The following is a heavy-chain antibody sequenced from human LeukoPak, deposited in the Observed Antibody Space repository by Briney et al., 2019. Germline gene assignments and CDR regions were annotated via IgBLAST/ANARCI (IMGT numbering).Heavy chain of an antibody. J-gene: IGHJ5*02. CDR3: ARRLVSRDGYNLGGEFDP. D-gene: IGHD5-24*01. CDR1: GGSFSGYY. Sequence: SETLSLTCAVYGGSFSGYYWGWIRQPPGKGLEWIGSIYYSGSTYYNPSLKSRVTISVDTSKNQFSLKLSSVSAADTAVYYCARRLVSRDGYNLGGEFDPWGQGTLVTVSS. CDR2: IYYSGST. V-gene: IGHV4-39*01.